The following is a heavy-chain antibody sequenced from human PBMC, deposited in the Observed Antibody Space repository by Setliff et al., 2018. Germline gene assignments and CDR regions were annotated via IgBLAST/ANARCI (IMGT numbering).Heavy chain of an antibody. CDR3: TTSRAPRVVLAADFDL. Sequence: ASVKVSCKASGGTFSNYGVSWVRQAPGQGLEWMGWISPYSGETNNAQKFQDRLSVTADTSSKTIYMELRSLTSDDTAVYFCTTSRAPRVVLAADFDLWGQGTLVT. J-gene: IGHJ4*02. CDR1: GGTFSNYG. V-gene: IGHV1-18*01. CDR2: ISPYSGET. D-gene: IGHD2-21*01.